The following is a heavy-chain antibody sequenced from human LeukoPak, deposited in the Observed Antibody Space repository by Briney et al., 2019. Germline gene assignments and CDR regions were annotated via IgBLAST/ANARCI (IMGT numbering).Heavy chain of an antibody. V-gene: IGHV7-4-1*02. Sequence: GASVKVSCKASGYTFTSYGISWVRQAPGQGLEWMGWINTNTGNPTYAQGFTGRFVFSLDTSVSTAYLQISSLKAEDTAVYYCARETTIFGVVTDRGSSYWGQGTLVTVSS. CDR1: GYTFTSYG. D-gene: IGHD3-3*01. CDR3: ARETTIFGVVTDRGSSY. CDR2: INTNTGNP. J-gene: IGHJ4*02.